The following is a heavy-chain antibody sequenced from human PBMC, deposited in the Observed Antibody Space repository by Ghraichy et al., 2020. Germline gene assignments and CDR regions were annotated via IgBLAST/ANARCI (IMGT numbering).Heavy chain of an antibody. CDR2: ITSSSSNT. V-gene: IGHV3-48*02. CDR3: ARGSRVVRFYYYDGMDV. J-gene: IGHJ6*02. D-gene: IGHD4-23*01. CDR1: GFTFSTFS. Sequence: GGSLRLSCVGSGFTFSTFSLNWVRQSPGKGLEWVSYITSSSSNTFYADSVKGRFTISRDNAQNSLSLQMNSLRDEDTAVYYCARGSRVVRFYYYDGMDVWGQGTMVTVSS.